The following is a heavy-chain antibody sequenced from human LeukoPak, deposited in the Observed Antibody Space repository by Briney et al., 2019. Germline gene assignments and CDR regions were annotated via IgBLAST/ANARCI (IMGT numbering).Heavy chain of an antibody. D-gene: IGHD1-26*01. V-gene: IGHV3-23*01. J-gene: IGHJ4*02. CDR3: AKGKVNHLGALDY. Sequence: PGGSLRLSCAASGFSFSSYAMSWVRQAPGKGLEWVSGVSESGDGTYYADSVMGRFIISRDNSRKTFHLQMDSLRADDTAIYYCAKGKVNHLGALDYWGQGTLVTVSS. CDR2: VSESGDGT. CDR1: GFSFSSYA.